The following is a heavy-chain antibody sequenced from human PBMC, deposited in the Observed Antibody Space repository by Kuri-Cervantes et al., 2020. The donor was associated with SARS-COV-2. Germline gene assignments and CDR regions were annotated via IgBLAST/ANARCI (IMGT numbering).Heavy chain of an antibody. CDR1: GGSISSGGYF. D-gene: IGHD1-26*01. Sequence: SETLSLTCTVSGGSISSGGYFWSWIRQHPGKGLEWIGYIYSSGSTYYSPSLKSRVTISIATSKNQFSLNLTSVTAADTAVYSCARGSYSFGVDYWGQGTLVTVSS. CDR2: IYSSGST. CDR3: ARGSYSFGVDY. V-gene: IGHV4-31*03. J-gene: IGHJ4*02.